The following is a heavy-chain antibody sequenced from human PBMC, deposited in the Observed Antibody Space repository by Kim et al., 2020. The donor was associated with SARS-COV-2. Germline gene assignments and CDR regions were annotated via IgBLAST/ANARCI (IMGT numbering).Heavy chain of an antibody. CDR2: INHSGST. Sequence: SETLSLTCAVYGGSFSGYYWSWIRQPPGKGLEWIGEINHSGSTNYNPSLKSRVTISVDTSKNQFSLKLSSVTAADTAVYYCASGGGYGSAFDIWGQGTMVTVYS. V-gene: IGHV4-34*01. J-gene: IGHJ3*02. D-gene: IGHD3-10*01. CDR1: GGSFSGYY. CDR3: ASGGGYGSAFDI.